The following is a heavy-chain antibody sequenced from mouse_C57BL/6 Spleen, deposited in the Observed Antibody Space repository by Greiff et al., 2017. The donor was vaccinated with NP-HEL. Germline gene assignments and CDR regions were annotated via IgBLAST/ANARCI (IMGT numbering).Heavy chain of an antibody. D-gene: IGHD1-1*01. Sequence: EVKLMESGPGLVKPSQSLSLTCSVTGYSITSGYYWNWIRQFPGNKLEWMGYISYDGSNNYNPSLKNRISITRDTSKNQFFLKLNSVTTEDTATYYCASRVITTVVADYWGQGTTLTGSS. CDR2: ISYDGSN. CDR1: GYSITSGYY. V-gene: IGHV3-6*01. J-gene: IGHJ2*01. CDR3: ASRVITTVVADY.